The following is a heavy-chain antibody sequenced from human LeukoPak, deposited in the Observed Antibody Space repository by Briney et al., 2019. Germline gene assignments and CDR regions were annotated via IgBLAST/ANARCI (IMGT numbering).Heavy chain of an antibody. Sequence: PSETLSLTCTVSGGSISSSTYYWGWIRQPPGKGLEWIGSIYYSGSTYYNPSLKSRVTISVDTSKNQFSLKLSSVTAADTAVCYCARLGDYFDYWGQGTLVTVSS. V-gene: IGHV4-39*01. J-gene: IGHJ4*02. CDR1: GGSISSSTYY. CDR3: ARLGDYFDY. CDR2: IYYSGST.